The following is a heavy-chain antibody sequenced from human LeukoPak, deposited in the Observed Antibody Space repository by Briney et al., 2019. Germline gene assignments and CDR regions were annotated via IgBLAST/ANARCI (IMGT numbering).Heavy chain of an antibody. CDR3: AKAPLRFLEWFDY. CDR1: GFTFSSYA. D-gene: IGHD3-3*01. CDR2: ISGSGGST. Sequence: GGSLRLFCAASGFTFSSYAMSWVRQAPGKGLEWVSAISGSGGSTYYADSVKGRFTISRDNSKNTLYLQMNSLRAEDTAVYYCAKAPLRFLEWFDYWGQGTLVTVSS. V-gene: IGHV3-23*01. J-gene: IGHJ4*02.